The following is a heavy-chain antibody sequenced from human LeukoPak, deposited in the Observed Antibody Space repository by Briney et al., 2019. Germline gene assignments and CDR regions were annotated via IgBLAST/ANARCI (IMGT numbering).Heavy chain of an antibody. V-gene: IGHV3-30*02. CDR3: ARILSSAWGELGY. CDR1: GFTFSSYG. D-gene: IGHD6-19*01. Sequence: PGGSLRLSCAASGFTFSSYGMHWVRQAPGKGLKWVAFIRSDGSNKYYADSVKGRFTISRDNSKNTPYLQMNSLRAEDTAVYYCARILSSAWGELGYWGQGTLVTVSS. CDR2: IRSDGSNK. J-gene: IGHJ4*02.